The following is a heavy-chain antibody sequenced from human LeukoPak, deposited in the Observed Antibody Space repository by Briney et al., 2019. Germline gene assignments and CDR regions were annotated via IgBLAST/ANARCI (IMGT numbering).Heavy chain of an antibody. J-gene: IGHJ5*02. CDR1: GGSISSYS. D-gene: IGHD3-22*01. V-gene: IGHV4-59*10. CDR2: IYTSGST. Sequence: PSETLSLTCAVSGGSISSYSWSWVRQPAGKGLEWIGRIYTSGSTNYNPSLTSRVTMSVDTSKKQFSLQLSSVTAADTAVEYCARRLDYDSQFDPWGQGTRVTVPS. CDR3: ARRLDYDSQFDP.